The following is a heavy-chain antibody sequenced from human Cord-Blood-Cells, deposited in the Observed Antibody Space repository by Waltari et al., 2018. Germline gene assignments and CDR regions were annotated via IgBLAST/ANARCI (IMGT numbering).Heavy chain of an antibody. V-gene: IGHV3-53*01. J-gene: IGHJ4*02. CDR1: GFTVSSNY. CDR2: IYSGGST. D-gene: IGHD2-2*01. CDR3: ARAVTSCYYFDY. Sequence: EVQLVESGGGLIQPGGSLRLSCAASGFTVSSNYMSWVRQAPGKGLEWVSVIYSGGSTYYADSVKGRFTISRDNSKNTLYRQMNSLRAEDTAVYYCARAVTSCYYFDYWGQGTLVTVSS.